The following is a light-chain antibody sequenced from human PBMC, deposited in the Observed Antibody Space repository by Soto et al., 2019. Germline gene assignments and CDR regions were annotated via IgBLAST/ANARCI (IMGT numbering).Light chain of an antibody. J-gene: IGKJ1*01. CDR2: GAS. V-gene: IGKV3-20*01. Sequence: EIVLTQSPGTLSLSPGERATLSCRASQSVSSSYLGWYQQKRGQAPRLLIYGASSRATGIPHRFSGSGSGTDFTLTTSRLEPEDFAVYYCHHYGSSPSWTFGQGIKVDIK. CDR1: QSVSSSY. CDR3: HHYGSSPSWT.